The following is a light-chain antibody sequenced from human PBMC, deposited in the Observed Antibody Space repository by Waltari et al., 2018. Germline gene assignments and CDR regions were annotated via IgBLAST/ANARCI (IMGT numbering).Light chain of an antibody. V-gene: IGKV3D-20*01. CDR2: DTA. J-gene: IGKJ4*01. CDR3: QQYANSPLT. CDR1: QNIGGAY. Sequence: EIVLTQSPATLSLSPGERATLSCGASQNIGGAYLAWYQQKPGLAPRLHIYDTAIRAAGVPDRFSGSGSGTDFTLTISRLDPEDFALYFCQQYANSPLTLGGGTKVEF.